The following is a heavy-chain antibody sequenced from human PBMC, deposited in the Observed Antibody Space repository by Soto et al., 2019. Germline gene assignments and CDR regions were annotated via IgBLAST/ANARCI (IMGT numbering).Heavy chain of an antibody. V-gene: IGHV4-39*01. Sequence: QLQLQESGPGLVKPSETLSLTCTVSGGSISSSSYYWGWIRQPPGKGLEWIGSIYYSGSTYYNPSLKSRVTISVDTSKNQFSLKLSSVTAADTAVYYCARRGYSYGQTKLQYFDYWGQGTLVTVSS. CDR2: IYYSGST. D-gene: IGHD5-18*01. CDR3: ARRGYSYGQTKLQYFDY. CDR1: GGSISSSSYY. J-gene: IGHJ4*02.